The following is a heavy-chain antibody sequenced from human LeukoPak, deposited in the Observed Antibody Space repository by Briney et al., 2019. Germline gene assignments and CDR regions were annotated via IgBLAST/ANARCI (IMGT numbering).Heavy chain of an antibody. D-gene: IGHD1-1*01. J-gene: IGHJ4*02. CDR1: GFSFGSYG. Sequence: GGSLRLSCAASGFSFGSYGINWVRQAPGKGLEWVANIKQDGSEKYYVDSVKGRFTISRDNAKNSLYLQMNSLRAEDTAVYYCARQLDSDYWGQGTLVTVSS. CDR2: IKQDGSEK. CDR3: ARQLDSDY. V-gene: IGHV3-7*04.